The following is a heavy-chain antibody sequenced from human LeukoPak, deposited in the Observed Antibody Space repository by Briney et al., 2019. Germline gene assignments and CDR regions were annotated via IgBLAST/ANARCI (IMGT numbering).Heavy chain of an antibody. D-gene: IGHD1-26*01. CDR1: GFTFSSYA. J-gene: IGHJ4*02. CDR2: ISYDGSNK. Sequence: QPGGSLRLSCAASGFTFSSYAMHWVRQAPGKGLEWVAVISYDGSNKYYADSVKGRFTISRDNSKNTLYLQMNSLRAEDTAVYYCAREHSGSYSPGDYWGQGTLVTVSS. V-gene: IGHV3-30-3*01. CDR3: AREHSGSYSPGDY.